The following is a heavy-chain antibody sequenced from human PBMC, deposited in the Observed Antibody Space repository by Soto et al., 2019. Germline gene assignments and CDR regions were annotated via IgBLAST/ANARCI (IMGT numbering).Heavy chain of an antibody. D-gene: IGHD5-12*01. CDR1: GLTVSSNY. V-gene: IGHV3-66*01. CDR2: IYSGGST. Sequence: PGGSLRLSCAASGLTVSSNYMSWVRQAPGKGLEWVSVIYSGGSTYYADSVKGRFTISRDNSKNTLYLQMNSLRAEDTAVYYCARDRRGYDYVHFDYWGQGTLVTVSS. J-gene: IGHJ4*02. CDR3: ARDRRGYDYVHFDY.